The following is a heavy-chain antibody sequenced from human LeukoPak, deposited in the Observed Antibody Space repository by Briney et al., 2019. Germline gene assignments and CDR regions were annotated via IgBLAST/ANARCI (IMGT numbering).Heavy chain of an antibody. V-gene: IGHV1-2*02. CDR1: GYTFTGYY. CDR2: INPNSGGT. J-gene: IGHJ6*03. D-gene: IGHD6-13*01. Sequence: ASVKVSCKASGYTFTGYYMHWLRQAPGQGLEWMGWINPNSGGTNYAQKFQGRVTMTRDTSISTAYMELSRLRSDDTAVYYCARDSGAAAGTYYYYYMDVWGKGTTITVSS. CDR3: ARDSGAAAGTYYYYYMDV.